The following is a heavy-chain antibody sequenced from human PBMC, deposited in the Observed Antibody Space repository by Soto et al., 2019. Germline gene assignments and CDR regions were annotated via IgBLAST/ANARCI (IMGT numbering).Heavy chain of an antibody. J-gene: IGHJ4*02. Sequence: GGPLRLSCAVSGFTFREARMTWVRQAPGKGLEWVGRIKRKVDGETTDYAAPVKDRFIISRDDSKNTLYLQMSSLKTEDTAMYYCTISRGFNGIDYWGQGTLVTVSS. CDR1: GFTFREAR. V-gene: IGHV3-15*01. CDR3: TISRGFNGIDY. CDR2: IKRKVDGETT. D-gene: IGHD6-13*01.